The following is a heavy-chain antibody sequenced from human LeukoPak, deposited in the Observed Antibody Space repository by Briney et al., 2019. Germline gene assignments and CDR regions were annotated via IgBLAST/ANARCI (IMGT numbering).Heavy chain of an antibody. V-gene: IGHV4-34*01. Sequence: SETLSLTCAVYGGSFSGYYWRWIRQPPGKGLGWIGEINHSGSTNYHPSLKSRVTISVDTSKNQFSLKLSSVTAADTAVYYCARGRITIFGVVISLGNYYYGMDVWGQGTTVTVSS. CDR1: GGSFSGYY. CDR3: ARGRITIFGVVISLGNYYYGMDV. J-gene: IGHJ6*02. D-gene: IGHD3-3*01. CDR2: INHSGST.